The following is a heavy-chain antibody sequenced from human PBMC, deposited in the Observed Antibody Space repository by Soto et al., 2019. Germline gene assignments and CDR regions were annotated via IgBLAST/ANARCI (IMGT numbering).Heavy chain of an antibody. CDR2: INPNSGGT. CDR1: GYTFTGYY. Sequence: ASVKVSCKASGYTFTGYYMHWVRQAPGQGLEWMGWINPNSGGTKYAQKFQGRVTMTRDTSISTAYMELSRLRSDDTAVYYCASLKTGYLPDYWGQGTLVTVSS. CDR3: ASLKTGYLPDY. V-gene: IGHV1-2*02. J-gene: IGHJ4*02. D-gene: IGHD5-12*01.